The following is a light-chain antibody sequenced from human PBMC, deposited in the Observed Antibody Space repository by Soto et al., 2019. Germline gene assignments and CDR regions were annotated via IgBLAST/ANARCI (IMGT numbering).Light chain of an antibody. CDR1: SPSIGSNY. CDR3: GTWDSSLSVGV. CDR2: ENN. J-gene: IGLJ1*01. Sequence: QSVLTQAPSVTAIPGQKVTISCSGSSPSIGSNYVSWYQQVPGTAPKLLIYENNKRPSGIPDRFSGSKSGTSATLGITGLQAGDEADYYCGTWDSSLSVGVFGTGTKVTVL. V-gene: IGLV1-51*02.